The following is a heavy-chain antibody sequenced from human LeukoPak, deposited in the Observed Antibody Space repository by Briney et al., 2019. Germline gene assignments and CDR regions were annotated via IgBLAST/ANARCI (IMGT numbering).Heavy chain of an antibody. V-gene: IGHV3-23*01. J-gene: IGHJ4*02. CDR3: AKLKSVSYYFHF. CDR2: VSGSGGVT. Sequence: GGSLRLSCRASGFIFSNSAVSWVRQAPGKGLQWVSTVSGSGGVTYYTESAKGRFTISRDIGENTLFLQMSSLKAEDTATYYCAKLKSVSYYFHFWGQGTQVTVSS. CDR1: GFIFSNSA.